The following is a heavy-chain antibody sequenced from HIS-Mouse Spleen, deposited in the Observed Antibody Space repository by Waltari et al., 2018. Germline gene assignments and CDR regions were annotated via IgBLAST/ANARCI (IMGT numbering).Heavy chain of an antibody. CDR3: ARASRDLLLPRYFDL. V-gene: IGHV4-59*01. Sequence: QVQLQESGPGLVKPSETLSLTCTASGGSISSYDWSWIRQPPGKGLVWIGYYSGSTNYNPSLKSRVTISVDTSKNQFSLKLSSVTAADTAVYYCARASRDLLLPRYFDLWGRGTLVTVSS. CDR2: YYSGST. J-gene: IGHJ2*01. CDR1: GGSISSYD.